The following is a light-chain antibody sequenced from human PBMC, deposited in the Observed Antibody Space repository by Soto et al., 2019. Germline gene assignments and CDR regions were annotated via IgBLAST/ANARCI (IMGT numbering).Light chain of an antibody. CDR2: EVN. CDR3: SSFTSSSTWV. Sequence: QSVLTQPASVSGSPGQSITISCSGTSSDVGGYNYVCWYQHHPGKAPKLMIYEVNNRPSGVSNRFSGSKSGNTASLSISGLQAEDEADYYCSSFTSSSTWVFGGGTKLTVL. V-gene: IGLV2-14*01. CDR1: SSDVGGYNY. J-gene: IGLJ3*02.